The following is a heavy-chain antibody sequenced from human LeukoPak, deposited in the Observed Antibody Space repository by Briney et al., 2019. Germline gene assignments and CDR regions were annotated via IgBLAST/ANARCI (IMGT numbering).Heavy chain of an antibody. CDR3: ARDEGRRITMVRGVIKTEGVGY. CDR2: ISYDGSNK. CDR1: GFTFSSYA. V-gene: IGHV3-30*04. J-gene: IGHJ4*02. Sequence: GGSLRLSCAASGFTFSSYAMHWVRQAPGKGLEWVAVISYDGSNKYYADSVKGRFTISRDNSKNTLYLQMNSLRAEDTAVYYCARDEGRRITMVRGVIKTEGVGYWGQGTLVTVSS. D-gene: IGHD3-10*01.